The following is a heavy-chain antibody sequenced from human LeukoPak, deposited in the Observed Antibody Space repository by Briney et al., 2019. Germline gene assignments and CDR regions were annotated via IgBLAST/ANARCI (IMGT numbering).Heavy chain of an antibody. V-gene: IGHV4-59*01. D-gene: IGHD1/OR15-1a*01. J-gene: IGHJ4*01. CDR2: TYYYGST. CDR3: ARGMEQCDN. Sequence: MASETLSLTCSVYGVSXSSFYWSWIRKPPGXGMEWIGYTYYYGSTNYNPSLKSRVTISVDTSKNQFSLKLSSVTAADTAVYYCARGMEQCDNWGHGTLVTVSS. CDR1: GVSXSSFY.